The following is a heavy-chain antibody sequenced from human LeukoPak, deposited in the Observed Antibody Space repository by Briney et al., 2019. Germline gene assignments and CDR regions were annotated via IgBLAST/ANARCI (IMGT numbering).Heavy chain of an antibody. J-gene: IGHJ3*02. Sequence: ASVKVSCKASGYTFTSYGISWVRRAPGQGLEWMGWISAYNGNTNYAQKLQGRVTMTTDTSTSTAYMELRSLRSDDTAVYYCARGVYYDFWSGYWEKSVAFDIWGQGTMVTVSS. V-gene: IGHV1-18*01. CDR3: ARGVYYDFWSGYWEKSVAFDI. CDR1: GYTFTSYG. CDR2: ISAYNGNT. D-gene: IGHD3-3*01.